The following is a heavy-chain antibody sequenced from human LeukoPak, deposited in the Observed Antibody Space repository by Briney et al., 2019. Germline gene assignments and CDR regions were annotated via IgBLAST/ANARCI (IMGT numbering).Heavy chain of an antibody. V-gene: IGHV3-48*02. CDR1: GFTFCIYA. D-gene: IGHD3-10*02. CDR2: ISWNGCTI. Sequence: SGGSLRLLCAVSGFTFCIYAMIWVRQAPGEGLEWVSYISWNGCTILYADSVKGRFPISRDNAKNSLYLQMNSLRDEDTAVYYCAELGITMIGGVWGKGTTVTISS. J-gene: IGHJ6*04. CDR3: AELGITMIGGV.